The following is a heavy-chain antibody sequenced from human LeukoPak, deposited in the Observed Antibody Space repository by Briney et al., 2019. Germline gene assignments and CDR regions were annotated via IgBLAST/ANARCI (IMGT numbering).Heavy chain of an antibody. Sequence: GGSLRLSCAASGFTFSRYWMSWVRQAPGKGLEWVANIKQDGSEKYYVDSVKGRFTISRDNAKNSLYLQMNSLRAEDTAVYYCARGLSWFDPWGQGTLVTVCS. V-gene: IGHV3-7*01. CDR3: ARGLSWFDP. CDR2: IKQDGSEK. CDR1: GFTFSRYW. D-gene: IGHD2-8*01. J-gene: IGHJ5*02.